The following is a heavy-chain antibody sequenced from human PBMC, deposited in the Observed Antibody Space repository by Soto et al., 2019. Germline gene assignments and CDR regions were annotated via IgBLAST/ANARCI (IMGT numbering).Heavy chain of an antibody. CDR3: ARWNTAMVDAFDI. D-gene: IGHD5-18*01. CDR1: GGSISSYY. CDR2: IYYSGST. V-gene: IGHV4-59*01. Sequence: PSETLSLTCTVSGGSISSYYWSWIRQPPGKGLEWIGYIYYSGSTNYNPSLKSRVTISVDTSKNQFSLKLSSVTAADTAVYYCARWNTAMVDAFDIWGQGTMVT. J-gene: IGHJ3*02.